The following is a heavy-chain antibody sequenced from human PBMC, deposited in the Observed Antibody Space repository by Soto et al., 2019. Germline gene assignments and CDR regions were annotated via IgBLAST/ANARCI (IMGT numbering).Heavy chain of an antibody. CDR1: GYTFSNYY. CDR2: INPSRGLT. Sequence: QVQLVQSGAEVETPGASVKVSCKASGYTFSNYYIHWVRQTPGQGPEWVGVINPSRGLTTYSQTCQGRVSTTSDTSTTTVYMELSSLRSEDTAIYYCARDGVPIAGRSGYFDYWGPGTEVTVSS. CDR3: ARDGVPIAGRSGYFDY. D-gene: IGHD6-19*01. J-gene: IGHJ4*02. V-gene: IGHV1-46*01.